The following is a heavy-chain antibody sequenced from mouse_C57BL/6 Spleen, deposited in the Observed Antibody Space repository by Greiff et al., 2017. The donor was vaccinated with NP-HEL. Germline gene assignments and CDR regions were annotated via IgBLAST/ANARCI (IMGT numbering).Heavy chain of an antibody. CDR2: IYPGGGYT. CDR3: ARSGGLLRAMDY. CDR1: GYTFTNYW. V-gene: IGHV1-63*01. D-gene: IGHD2-3*01. Sequence: VQLQQSGAELVRPGTSVTMSCTASGYTFTNYWIGWAKQRPGHGLEWIGDIYPGGGYTNYNEKFKGKATLTADKSSSTAYMQFSSLTSEDSAIYYCARSGGLLRAMDYWGQGTSVTVSS. J-gene: IGHJ4*01.